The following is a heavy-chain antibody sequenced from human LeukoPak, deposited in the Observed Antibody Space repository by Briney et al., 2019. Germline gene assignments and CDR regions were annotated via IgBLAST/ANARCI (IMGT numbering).Heavy chain of an antibody. CDR2: ISSSGSTM. Sequence: PGGSLRLSCAASGFTFSSYEMHWVRQAPGKGLEWVSYISSSGSTMYYADSVKGRFTISRDNAKNSLYLQMNSPRAEDTAVYYCARQIWFDPWGQGTLVTVSS. CDR3: ARQIWFDP. J-gene: IGHJ5*02. CDR1: GFTFSSYE. V-gene: IGHV3-48*03.